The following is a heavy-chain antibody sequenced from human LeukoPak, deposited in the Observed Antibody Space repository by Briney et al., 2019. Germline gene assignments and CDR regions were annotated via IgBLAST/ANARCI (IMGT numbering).Heavy chain of an antibody. D-gene: IGHD6-13*01. Sequence: GRSLRLSCAASGFTFSSYAMHWVRQAPGKGLEWVAVISYDGSNKYYADSVKGRFTISRDNSKNTLYLQMNSLRAEDTAVYYCAREKYSSSEDYFDYWGQGTPVTVSS. V-gene: IGHV3-30*04. CDR3: AREKYSSSEDYFDY. J-gene: IGHJ4*02. CDR2: ISYDGSNK. CDR1: GFTFSSYA.